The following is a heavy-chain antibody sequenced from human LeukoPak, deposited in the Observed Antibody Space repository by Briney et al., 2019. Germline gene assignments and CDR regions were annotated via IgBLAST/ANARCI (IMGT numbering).Heavy chain of an antibody. CDR2: ISPNSGGT. Sequence: ASVKVSCKASGYTFTGYYMHWVRQAPGQGLEWMGWISPNSGGTNYAQKFQGRVTMTRDTSISTAYMELSRLRSDDTAVYYCARDATPWGPYSTEPTNWFDPWGQGTLVTVSS. J-gene: IGHJ5*02. CDR1: GYTFTGYY. CDR3: ARDATPWGPYSTEPTNWFDP. V-gene: IGHV1-2*02. D-gene: IGHD6-13*01.